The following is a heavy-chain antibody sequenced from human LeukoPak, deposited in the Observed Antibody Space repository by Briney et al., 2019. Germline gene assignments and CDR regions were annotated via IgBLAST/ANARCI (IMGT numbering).Heavy chain of an antibody. D-gene: IGHD6-6*01. CDR1: GFTFNTFW. V-gene: IGHV3-7*01. J-gene: IGHJ4*02. Sequence: GRSLRLSCAASGFTFNTFWMTWLRQAPGKGLEWVANIHQEGRTKYYADSVKGRFTISRDNANNALNLQINSLRAEDTALYYCARGDGTSSGLYFHYWGQGTLVTVSS. CDR3: ARGDGTSSGLYFHY. CDR2: IHQEGRTK.